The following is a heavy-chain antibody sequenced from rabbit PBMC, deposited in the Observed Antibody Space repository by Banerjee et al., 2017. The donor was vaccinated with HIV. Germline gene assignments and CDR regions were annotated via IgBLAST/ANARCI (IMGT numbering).Heavy chain of an antibody. CDR2: IYSSSGST. J-gene: IGHJ6*01. CDR3: ARNNATGVTYDL. CDR1: GIDFSSYYY. V-gene: IGHV1S43*01. D-gene: IGHD4-1*01. Sequence: QQQLEESGGGLVKPGGTLTLTCKASGIDFSSYYYMCWVRQAPGKGLELIACIYSSSGSTWYASWAKGRFTISKTSSTVDLKMTSLTAADTATYFCARNNATGVTYDLWGPGTLVTVS.